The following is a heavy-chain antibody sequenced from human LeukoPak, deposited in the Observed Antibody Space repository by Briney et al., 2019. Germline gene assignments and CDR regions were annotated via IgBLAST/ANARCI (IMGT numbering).Heavy chain of an antibody. J-gene: IGHJ6*03. Sequence: PSETLSLTCSVSCGAIISYYWSWIRQPAGKGPEWIGRIYPTGNTDYNPSLKTRVTMSTDLSKKQFSPRLRSVTAADTAVYYCARLKFYDSTGYSPGYYMDVWGKGTAVTVSS. CDR3: ARLKFYDSTGYSPGYYMDV. CDR1: CGAIISYY. V-gene: IGHV4-4*07. D-gene: IGHD3-22*01. CDR2: IYPTGNT.